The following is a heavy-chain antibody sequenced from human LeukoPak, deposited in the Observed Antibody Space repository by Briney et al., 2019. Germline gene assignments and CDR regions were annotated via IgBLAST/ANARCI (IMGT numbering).Heavy chain of an antibody. CDR1: GGSISSYY. Sequence: SETLSLTCTVSGGSISSYYWSWIRQPPGKGLEWIGYIYYSGSTSYNPSLKGRVTISVDTSKNQFSLKLSSVTAADTAVYYCARTPLRLNWFDPWGQGTLVTVSS. CDR3: ARTPLRLNWFDP. D-gene: IGHD5/OR15-5a*01. CDR2: IYYSGST. V-gene: IGHV4-59*08. J-gene: IGHJ5*02.